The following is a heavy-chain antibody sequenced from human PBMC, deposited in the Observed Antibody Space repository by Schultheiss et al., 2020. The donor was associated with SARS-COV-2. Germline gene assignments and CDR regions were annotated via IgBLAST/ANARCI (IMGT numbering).Heavy chain of an antibody. V-gene: IGHV3-74*01. CDR2: INSDGNRT. J-gene: IGHJ2*01. CDR3: AAAYGDYWYFDL. Sequence: GGSLRLSCAVYGGSFSGYYWSWIRQPPGKGLVWVSRINSDGNRTNYADSVKGRFTISRDNAKNTLFLQMNSLRAEDTGLYYCAAAYGDYWYFDLWARGTLVTVSS. D-gene: IGHD4-17*01. CDR1: GGSFSGYY.